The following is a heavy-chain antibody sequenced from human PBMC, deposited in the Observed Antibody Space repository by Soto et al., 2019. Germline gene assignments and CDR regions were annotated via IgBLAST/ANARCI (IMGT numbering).Heavy chain of an antibody. Sequence: PSQTLSLTCAISGDSVSSNSAAWNWIRQSPSRGLEWLGRTYYRSKWYNDYAVSVKSRITINPDTSKNQFSLQLNSVTPEDTAVYYCARSTYYDILTGSYYYYAMDVWGQGTTVTVSS. CDR2: TYYRSKWYN. CDR3: ARSTYYDILTGSYYYYAMDV. V-gene: IGHV6-1*01. D-gene: IGHD3-9*01. J-gene: IGHJ6*02. CDR1: GDSVSSNSAA.